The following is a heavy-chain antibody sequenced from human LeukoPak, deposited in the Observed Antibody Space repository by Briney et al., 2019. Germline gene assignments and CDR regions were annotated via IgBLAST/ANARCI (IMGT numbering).Heavy chain of an antibody. Sequence: GGSLRLSCAASGFTLSSYAMSWVRQAPGKGLEWVAGISGSGGTTYYADSVKGRFIISRDNSKNTLFLQMNSLRPEDTAVYFCARDLTQLALFDYWGQGTLVTVSS. D-gene: IGHD6-13*01. J-gene: IGHJ4*02. CDR3: ARDLTQLALFDY. V-gene: IGHV3-23*01. CDR1: GFTLSSYA. CDR2: ISGSGGTT.